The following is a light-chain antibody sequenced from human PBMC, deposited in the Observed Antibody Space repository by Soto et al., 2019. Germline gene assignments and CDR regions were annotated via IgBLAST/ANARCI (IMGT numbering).Light chain of an antibody. CDR3: SSYSISTADL. CDR2: EAS. CDR1: SSDVGGYHY. V-gene: IGLV2-14*01. Sequence: QSVLTQPASVSGSPGQSITISCTGTSSDVGGYHYVSWYQLLPGKAPKLILFEASIRPSGVSYRFSGSKSGNTASLTISGLQAEDEADYFCSSYSISTADLFGTGTKVTVL. J-gene: IGLJ1*01.